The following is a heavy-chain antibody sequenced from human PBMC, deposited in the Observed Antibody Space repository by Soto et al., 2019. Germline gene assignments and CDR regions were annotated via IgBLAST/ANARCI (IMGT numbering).Heavy chain of an antibody. CDR1: GGSISSSSYY. J-gene: IGHJ4*02. V-gene: IGHV4-39*07. CDR2: IHYSGSA. D-gene: IGHD2-15*01. CDR3: ASRGTTTYCSGGSCYARGFDY. Sequence: SETLSLTCTVSGGSISSSSYYWGWIRQPPGKGLEWIGSIHYSGSAYYNPSLKSRVTISVDTSKNQFSLKLSSVTAADTAVYYCASRGTTTYCSGGSCYARGFDYWGQGXLVTVSS.